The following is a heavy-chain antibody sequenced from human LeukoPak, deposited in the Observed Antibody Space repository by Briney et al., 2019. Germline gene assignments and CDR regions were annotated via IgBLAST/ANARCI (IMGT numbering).Heavy chain of an antibody. Sequence: SETLSLTCTVSGGSISSYYWGWIRQPPGKGLEWIGYIYYSGSTNYNPSLKSRVTISVDTSKNQFSLKLSSVTAADTAVYYCARHSHSDSSWFYFDYWGQGTLVTVSS. V-gene: IGHV4-59*08. CDR2: IYYSGST. D-gene: IGHD6-13*01. CDR1: GGSISSYY. CDR3: ARHSHSDSSWFYFDY. J-gene: IGHJ4*02.